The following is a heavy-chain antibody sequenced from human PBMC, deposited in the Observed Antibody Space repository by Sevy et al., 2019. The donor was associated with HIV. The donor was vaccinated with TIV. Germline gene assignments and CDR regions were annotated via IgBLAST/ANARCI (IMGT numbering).Heavy chain of an antibody. CDR1: GGSISSGDYY. Sequence: SETLSLTCSVSGGSISSGDYYWTWMRQSPGKGLEWIGYIYYSGITYYNPSLKSRVIISIDTVKNQFSLKLSSVTAADTAVYYCARDRYYYYGMDVWGQGTTVTVSS. J-gene: IGHJ6*02. CDR2: IYYSGIT. CDR3: ARDRYYYYGMDV. V-gene: IGHV4-30-4*01.